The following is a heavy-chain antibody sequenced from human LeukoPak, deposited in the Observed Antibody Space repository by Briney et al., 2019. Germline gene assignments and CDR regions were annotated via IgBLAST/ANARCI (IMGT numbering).Heavy chain of an antibody. D-gene: IGHD5-18*01. J-gene: IGHJ4*02. CDR1: GGSISGGSYY. V-gene: IGHV4-61*02. CDR3: ARCPLHSYGHFDY. CDR2: IYTSGST. Sequence: SETLSLTCTVSGGSISGGSYYWGWSRQPAGKGLVWIGRIYTSGSTNYNPSLKSRVTMSVDTSKNQFSLKLSSVTAADTAVYYCARCPLHSYGHFDYWGQGTLVTVSS.